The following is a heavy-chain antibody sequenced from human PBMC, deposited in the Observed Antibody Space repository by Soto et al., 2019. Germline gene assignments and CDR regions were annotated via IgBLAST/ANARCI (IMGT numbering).Heavy chain of an antibody. D-gene: IGHD6-13*01. V-gene: IGHV1-18*04. CDR3: AGDPYLVGAATGYYYYGIEL. Sequence: ASVKIACKASGYTFTSYGISWVRESPGQGLEWMGWISAYNGNTNYAQKLQGRVTMTTDTSTSTAYMELRSLRSDDTAVYYSAGDPYLVGAATGYYYYGIELCRKRSTGTVSS. CDR1: GYTFTSYG. CDR2: ISAYNGNT. J-gene: IGHJ6*04.